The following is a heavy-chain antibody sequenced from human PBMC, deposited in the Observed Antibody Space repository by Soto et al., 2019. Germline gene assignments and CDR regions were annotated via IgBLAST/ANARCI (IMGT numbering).Heavy chain of an antibody. V-gene: IGHV1-18*01. CDR2: ISAYNGNT. Sequence: EASVKVSCKASGYTFTIYGISWVRQAPGQGLEWMGWISAYNGNTNYARKLQGRVTMTTDTSTSTAYMELRSLRSDDTAVYYCARASTPVVPAAYFDYWGQGTLVTVSS. CDR3: ARASTPVVPAAYFDY. D-gene: IGHD2-2*01. J-gene: IGHJ4*02. CDR1: GYTFTIYG.